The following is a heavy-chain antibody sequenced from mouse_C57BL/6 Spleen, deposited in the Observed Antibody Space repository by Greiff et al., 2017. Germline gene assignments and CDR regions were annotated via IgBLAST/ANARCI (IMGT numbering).Heavy chain of an antibody. Sequence: DVKLVESEGGLVQPGSSMKLSCTASGFTFSDYYMAWVRQVPEKGLEWVANINYDGSSTYYLDSLKSRFIISIDNAKNILYLQMSSLKSEYTATYYCARDPYYYDGSSYWYFDVWGTGTTVTVSS. CDR2: INYDGSST. CDR1: GFTFSDYY. V-gene: IGHV5-16*01. D-gene: IGHD1-1*01. J-gene: IGHJ1*03. CDR3: ARDPYYYDGSSYWYFDV.